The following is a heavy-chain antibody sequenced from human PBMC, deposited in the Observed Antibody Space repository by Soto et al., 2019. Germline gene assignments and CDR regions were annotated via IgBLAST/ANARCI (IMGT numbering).Heavy chain of an antibody. V-gene: IGHV3-30-3*01. Sequence: GGSLRLSCAASGFTFSRYAMHWVRQAPGEGLEWVAVISRDGSNKYYGDSVKGRFTVSRDNSNNTLYLSMTSLRPDDTAVFYCARSRNGAVPDSINFWGQGTLVTVSS. CDR3: ARSRNGAVPDSINF. J-gene: IGHJ4*02. D-gene: IGHD2-8*01. CDR2: ISRDGSNK. CDR1: GFTFSRYA.